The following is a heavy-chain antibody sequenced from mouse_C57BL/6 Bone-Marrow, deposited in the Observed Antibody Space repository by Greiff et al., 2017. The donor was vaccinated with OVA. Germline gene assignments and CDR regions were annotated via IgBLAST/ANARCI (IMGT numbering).Heavy chain of an antibody. J-gene: IGHJ1*03. D-gene: IGHD2-3*01. V-gene: IGHV2-6*03. CDR1: GFSLTSYG. CDR3: ARFYDGYPWYFDV. CDR2: IWSDGST. Sequence: QVQLKQSGPGLVAPSQSLSITCTVSGFSLTSYGVHWVRQPPGKGLEWLVVIWSDGSTTYNSALKSRLSISKDNSKSHVFLKMNSLQTDDTAMYYCARFYDGYPWYFDVWGTGTTVTVSS.